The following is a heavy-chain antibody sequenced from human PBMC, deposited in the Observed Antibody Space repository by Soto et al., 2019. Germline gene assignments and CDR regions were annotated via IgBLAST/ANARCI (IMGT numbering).Heavy chain of an antibody. CDR3: ARDLAAGNCDY. D-gene: IGHD6-13*01. J-gene: IGHJ4*02. Sequence: GASVKVSCKASGYTFTSYGISWVRHAPGQGLEWMGWISAYNGNTNYAQKLQGRVTMTTDTSTSTAYMELRSLRSDDTAVYYCARDLAAGNCDYWGQVTLVTVSS. CDR1: GYTFTSYG. V-gene: IGHV1-18*01. CDR2: ISAYNGNT.